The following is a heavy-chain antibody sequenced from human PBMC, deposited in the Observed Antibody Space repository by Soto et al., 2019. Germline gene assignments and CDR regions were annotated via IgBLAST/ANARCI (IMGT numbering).Heavy chain of an antibody. D-gene: IGHD1-1*01. CDR3: ARDRNAAGSDY. Sequence: QVQLVESGGGLVKPGGSLRLSCAASGFTFSDFYMSWIRQAPGKGLEWISYISSGSTNIFYADSVKGRFTVSRDNAKNSGYRQMDSLRAEDTAVYYCARDRNAAGSDYWGQGTLVTVSS. CDR2: ISSGSTNI. V-gene: IGHV3-11*01. CDR1: GFTFSDFY. J-gene: IGHJ4*02.